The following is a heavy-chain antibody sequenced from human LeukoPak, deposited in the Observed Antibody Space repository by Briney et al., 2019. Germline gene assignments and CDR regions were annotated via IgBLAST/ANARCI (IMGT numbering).Heavy chain of an antibody. CDR2: MYHSGST. V-gene: IGHV4-38-2*02. Sequence: SETLSLTCTVSGYSISSGYYWGWIRQPPGKGLEWIGSMYHSGSTYYNPSLKSRVSISIDTSKNQFSLKLSSVTAADTAVYYCARAWGGSYFYFDNWGQGTLVTVSS. CDR1: GYSISSGYY. D-gene: IGHD3-22*01. CDR3: ARAWGGSYFYFDN. J-gene: IGHJ4*02.